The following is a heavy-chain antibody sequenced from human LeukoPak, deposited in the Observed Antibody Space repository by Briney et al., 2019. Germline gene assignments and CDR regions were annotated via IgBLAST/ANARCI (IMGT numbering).Heavy chain of an antibody. CDR2: IYYSGST. J-gene: IGHJ4*02. V-gene: IGHV4-59*01. Sequence: SETLSLTCTVSGGSISTYYWSWIRQPPGKGLEWIGYIYYSGSTNYNPSLKSRVTMSVDTSKNQFSLKLSPVTAADTAVYYCARSGGGDPLVWGQGTLVTVSS. CDR1: GGSISTYY. D-gene: IGHD2-21*02. CDR3: ARSGGGDPLV.